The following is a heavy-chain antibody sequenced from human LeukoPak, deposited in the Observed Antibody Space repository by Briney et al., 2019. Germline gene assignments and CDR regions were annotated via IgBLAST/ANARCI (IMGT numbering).Heavy chain of an antibody. J-gene: IGHJ4*02. Sequence: GRSLRLSCAASGFTFDDYAMHWVRQAPGKGLEWVSGISWNSGSIAYADSVKGRFTISRDNAENSVYLRMNSLRDEDTAVYYCTRGGRNTSYYWYYWGQGTLVTVSS. CDR1: GFTFDDYA. D-gene: IGHD1-26*01. CDR3: TRGGRNTSYYWYY. V-gene: IGHV3-9*01. CDR2: ISWNSGSI.